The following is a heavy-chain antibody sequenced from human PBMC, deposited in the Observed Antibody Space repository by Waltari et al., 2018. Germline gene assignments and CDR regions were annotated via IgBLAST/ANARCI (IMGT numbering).Heavy chain of an antibody. CDR2: IWYDGSNK. CDR3: ARLGYCSGGSCYSAFNFDY. CDR1: GFTFSSYG. Sequence: QVQLVESGGGVVQPGRSLRLSCAASGFTFSSYGMHWVRQVPGKGLEWVVVIWYDGSNKYYADSVKGRFTISRDNSKNTLYLQMNSLRAEDTAVYYCARLGYCSGGSCYSAFNFDYWGQGTLVTVSS. J-gene: IGHJ4*02. D-gene: IGHD2-15*01. V-gene: IGHV3-33*01.